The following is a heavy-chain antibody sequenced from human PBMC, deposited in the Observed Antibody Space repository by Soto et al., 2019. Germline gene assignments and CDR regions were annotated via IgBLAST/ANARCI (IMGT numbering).Heavy chain of an antibody. CDR1: GNSISVHSYY. D-gene: IGHD1-20*01. Sequence: PSETLSLTCTVSGNSISVHSYYWTWIRQPPGKGLEXIGSXXXSXTXXXNXXXXSRASISVDTSKNEFSLSLTSVTAADTAVYYCTRRYNWNDNYYDPWGPGALVTVSS. J-gene: IGHJ5*02. CDR3: TRRYNWNDNYYDP. V-gene: IGHV4-39*01. CDR2: XXXSXTX.